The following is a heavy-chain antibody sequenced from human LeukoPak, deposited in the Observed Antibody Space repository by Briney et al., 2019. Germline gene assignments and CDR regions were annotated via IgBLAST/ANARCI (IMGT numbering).Heavy chain of an antibody. CDR3: ARVKVYFGILTGSFDY. J-gene: IGHJ4*02. CDR1: GFTFSSYW. Sequence: GGSLRLSCAASGFTFSSYWMHWVRQAPGKGLVWVSRINTDGSSTSYADSVKGRFTISRDNAKNTLYLQMNSLRAEDTAVYYCARVKVYFGILTGSFDYWGQGTLVTVSS. V-gene: IGHV3-74*01. D-gene: IGHD3-9*01. CDR2: INTDGSST.